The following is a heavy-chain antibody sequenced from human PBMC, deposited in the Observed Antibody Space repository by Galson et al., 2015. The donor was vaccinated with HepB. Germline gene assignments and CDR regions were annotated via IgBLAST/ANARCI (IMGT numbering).Heavy chain of an antibody. Sequence: SLRLSCAASGFIFRSYGMHWVRQAPGKGLEWVAIISYDGNNKYYADSVKGRFTTSRDNSKNTMYLQMNSLRAEDTAIYYCAKHIYGEYGYDYWGQGTLVTVSS. CDR2: ISYDGNNK. D-gene: IGHD4-17*01. V-gene: IGHV3-30*18. CDR3: AKHIYGEYGYDY. J-gene: IGHJ4*02. CDR1: GFIFRSYG.